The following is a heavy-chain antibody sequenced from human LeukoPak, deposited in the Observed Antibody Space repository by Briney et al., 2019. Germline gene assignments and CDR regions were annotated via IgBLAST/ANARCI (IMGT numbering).Heavy chain of an antibody. V-gene: IGHV1-18*04. CDR3: ARDTSWSGYSLGWFDP. CDR1: GYTFTSYG. CDR2: ISAYNGNT. J-gene: IGHJ5*02. Sequence: ASVKVSCKASGYTFTSYGISWVRQAPGQGLEWMGWISAYNGNTNYAQKLQGRVTMTPDTSTSTAYMELRSLRSDDTAVYYCARDTSWSGYSLGWFDPWGQGTLVTVSS. D-gene: IGHD3-3*01.